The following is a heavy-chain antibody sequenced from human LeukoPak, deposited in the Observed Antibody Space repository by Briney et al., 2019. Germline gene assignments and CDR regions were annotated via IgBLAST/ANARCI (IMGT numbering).Heavy chain of an antibody. CDR2: ISYDGSNK. CDR1: GFTFSSYA. V-gene: IGHV3-30*01. CDR3: ARGGRMDYFDY. J-gene: IGHJ4*02. Sequence: PGRSLRLSCPASGFTFSSYAMHWVRQAPGKGLEWVAVISYDGSNKYYADSVKGRFTISRDNSKNTLYLQMNSLRAEGTAVYYCARGGRMDYFDYWGQGTLVTVSS.